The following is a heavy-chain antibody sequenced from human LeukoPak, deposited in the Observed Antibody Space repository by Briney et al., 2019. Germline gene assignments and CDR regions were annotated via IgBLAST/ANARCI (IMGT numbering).Heavy chain of an antibody. CDR2: ISSSSSTI. Sequence: PGGSLRLSCAASGFTFSSYSMNWVRQAPGKGLAWVSYISSSSSTIYYADSVKGRFTISRDNAKNSLYLQMNSLRAEDTAVYYCARDVDTAMVQKFDPWGQGTLVTVSS. V-gene: IGHV3-48*01. CDR3: ARDVDTAMVQKFDP. J-gene: IGHJ5*02. CDR1: GFTFSSYS. D-gene: IGHD5-18*01.